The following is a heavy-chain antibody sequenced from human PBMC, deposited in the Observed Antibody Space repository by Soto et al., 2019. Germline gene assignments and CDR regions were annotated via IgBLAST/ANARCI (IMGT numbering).Heavy chain of an antibody. D-gene: IGHD2-8*02. CDR2: IIPIFGTA. V-gene: IGHV1-69*13. CDR3: ARARQYLDWVPRVIDS. CDR1: GGTFSSYA. J-gene: IGHJ5*01. Sequence: SVKVSCKASGGTFSSYAISWVRQAPGQGLEWMGGIIPIFGTANYAQKFQGRSTLASDQSRRTAYPALSSLRSEDTAVYYCARARQYLDWVPRVIDS.